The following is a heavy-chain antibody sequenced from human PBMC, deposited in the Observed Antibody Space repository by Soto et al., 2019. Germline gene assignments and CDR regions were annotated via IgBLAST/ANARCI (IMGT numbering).Heavy chain of an antibody. CDR2: ISAYNGNT. CDR3: ARDCSSTSCPKTHYYMDV. Sequence: ASVKVSCKASGYTFTSYGISWVRQAPGQGLEWMGWISAYNGNTNYAQKLQGRVTMTTDTSTSTAYMELRSLRSDDTAVYYCARDCSSTSCPKTHYYMDVWGKGTTVTVSS. V-gene: IGHV1-18*01. J-gene: IGHJ6*03. CDR1: GYTFTSYG. D-gene: IGHD2-2*01.